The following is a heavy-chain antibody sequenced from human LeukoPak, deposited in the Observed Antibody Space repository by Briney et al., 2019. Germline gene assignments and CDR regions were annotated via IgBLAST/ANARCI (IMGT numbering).Heavy chain of an antibody. J-gene: IGHJ4*02. CDR3: ARAPEPRIQLWFGMDY. Sequence: ASVKVSCKASGYTFTGYYMHWVRQAPGQGLEWMGWINAGNGNTKYSQKFQGRVTITRDTSASTAYMELSSLRSEDTAVYYCARAPEPRIQLWFGMDYWGQGTLVTVSS. CDR2: INAGNGNT. V-gene: IGHV1-3*01. D-gene: IGHD5-18*01. CDR1: GYTFTGYY.